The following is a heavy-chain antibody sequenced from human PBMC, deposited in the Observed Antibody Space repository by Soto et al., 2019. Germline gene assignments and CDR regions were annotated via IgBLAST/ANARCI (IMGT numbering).Heavy chain of an antibody. D-gene: IGHD2-2*01. J-gene: IGHJ6*02. CDR3: ARDWCSSTSCHRGGSDYYGMDV. CDR2: INAGNGNT. CDR1: GYTFTSYA. Sequence: QVQLVQSGAEVKKPGASVKVSCKASGYTFTSYAMHWVRQAPGQRLEWMGWINAGNGNTKYSQKFQGRVTITRDTSASTAYMELSSLRSEDTAVYYCARDWCSSTSCHRGGSDYYGMDVWGQGTTVTVSS. V-gene: IGHV1-3*01.